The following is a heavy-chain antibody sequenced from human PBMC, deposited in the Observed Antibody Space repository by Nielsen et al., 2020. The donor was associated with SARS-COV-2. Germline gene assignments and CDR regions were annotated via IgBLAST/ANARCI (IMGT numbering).Heavy chain of an antibody. Sequence: GGSLRLSCAASGFTFDDYAMHWVRQAPGKGLEWVSSISWNSGSIGYADSVKGRFTISRDNAKNSLYLQMNSLRAEDTALYYCATSQSRGYYYYGMDVWGQGTTVTVSS. J-gene: IGHJ6*02. CDR2: ISWNSGSI. D-gene: IGHD5-12*01. CDR1: GFTFDDYA. V-gene: IGHV3-9*01. CDR3: ATSQSRGYYYYGMDV.